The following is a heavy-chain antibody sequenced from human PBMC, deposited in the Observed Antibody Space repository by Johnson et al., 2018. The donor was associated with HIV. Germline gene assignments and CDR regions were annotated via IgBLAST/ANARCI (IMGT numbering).Heavy chain of an antibody. Sequence: QVQLVESGGGVVQPGRSLRLSCAASGFSFSTYAMHWVRQAPGKGLEWLIVISFDGSKKYYTDSVKGRFTISRDNSKNTLFLQMNSLRAEDTAVYYCTTEAPTLLRAFDIWGQGTMVTVSP. V-gene: IGHV3-30*14. CDR3: TTEAPTLLRAFDI. CDR1: GFSFSTYA. J-gene: IGHJ3*02. CDR2: ISFDGSKK.